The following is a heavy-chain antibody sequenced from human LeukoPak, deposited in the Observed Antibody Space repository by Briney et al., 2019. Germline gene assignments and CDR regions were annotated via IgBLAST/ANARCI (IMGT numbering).Heavy chain of an antibody. CDR3: ARGLVPPFLNFYHYMDV. CDR1: GGSFSGYY. J-gene: IGHJ6*03. V-gene: IGHV4-59*10. D-gene: IGHD6-13*01. CDR2: IYNSENT. Sequence: SETLSLTCAVYGGSFSGYYWTWIRQPAGKGLEWIGRIYNSENTRYNPSLQSRVTMSLDTSKNQFSLRLSSVTAADTAVYYCARGLVPPFLNFYHYMDVWGKGTTVTVSS.